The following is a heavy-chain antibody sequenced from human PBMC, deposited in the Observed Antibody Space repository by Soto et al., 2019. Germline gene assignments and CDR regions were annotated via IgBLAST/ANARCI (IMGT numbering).Heavy chain of an antibody. CDR3: AREDILGVRSFDY. J-gene: IGHJ4*02. Sequence: GGSLRLSCAASGFTFSAYSVNWVRQAPGKGQEWASYISSGSKTIYYAESVKGRFTVSRDNARNSQYLQMNSLRDEDTAVYYCAREDILGVRSFDYWGQGTLVTVSS. CDR1: GFTFSAYS. V-gene: IGHV3-48*02. D-gene: IGHD3-3*02. CDR2: ISSGSKTI.